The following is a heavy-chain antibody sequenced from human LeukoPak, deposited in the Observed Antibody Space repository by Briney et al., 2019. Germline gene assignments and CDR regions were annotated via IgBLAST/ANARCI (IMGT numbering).Heavy chain of an antibody. J-gene: IGHJ3*02. CDR2: IYYSGSA. V-gene: IGHV4-59*01. D-gene: IGHD3-22*01. CDR1: NGSISSYY. Sequence: PSETLSLTCTVSNGSISSYYWSWIRQSPGKGLEWIGYIYYSGSANYNPSLKSRVTLSVDTSKNQFSLKLSSVTAADTAIYYCARVHVNSGYYFGDAFDIWGQGTMVTVSS. CDR3: ARVHVNSGYYFGDAFDI.